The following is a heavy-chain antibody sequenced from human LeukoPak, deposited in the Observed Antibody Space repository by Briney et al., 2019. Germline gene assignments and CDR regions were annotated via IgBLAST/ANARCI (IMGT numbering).Heavy chain of an antibody. J-gene: IGHJ4*02. Sequence: TAGSLRLSCAASGFTFSSYAMSWVRQAPGKGLEWVSAMSGSGGSTYYADSVKGRFTISRDNSTNTLYLQMNRLRAGDTAVYYCAKDSEIYYDSSGPDYWGQGTLVTVSS. CDR3: AKDSEIYYDSSGPDY. CDR2: MSGSGGST. CDR1: GFTFSSYA. V-gene: IGHV3-23*01. D-gene: IGHD3-22*01.